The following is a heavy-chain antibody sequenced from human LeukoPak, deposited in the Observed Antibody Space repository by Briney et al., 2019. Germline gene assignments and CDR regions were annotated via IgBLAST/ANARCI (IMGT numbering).Heavy chain of an antibody. J-gene: IGHJ4*02. CDR3: ARDRDGYNNRVLDY. Sequence: PGGSLRLSCAASGSTFSNYAMHWVRQAPGKGLEWVAYIQNDGGRTVYADSVKGRFTISRDNSKNTLYLQMNSLRAEDTAVYYCARDRDGYNNRVLDYWGQGTLVTVSS. CDR2: IQNDGGRT. CDR1: GSTFSNYA. V-gene: IGHV3-30*02. D-gene: IGHD5-24*01.